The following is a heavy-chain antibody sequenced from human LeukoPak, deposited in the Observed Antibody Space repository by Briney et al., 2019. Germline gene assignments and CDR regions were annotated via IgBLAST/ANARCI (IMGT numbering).Heavy chain of an antibody. V-gene: IGHV4-34*01. D-gene: IGHD6-13*01. CDR1: GGSFSGYY. J-gene: IGHJ4*02. CDR2: INHSGST. Sequence: SETLSLTCAVYGGSFSGYYWSWIRQPPGKGLEWIGEINHSGSTNYNPSLKSRVTISVDTSKNQFSLKLSSVTAADTAVYYCASSTSIAAAGVLDSWGQGTLVTVSS. CDR3: ASSTSIAAAGVLDS.